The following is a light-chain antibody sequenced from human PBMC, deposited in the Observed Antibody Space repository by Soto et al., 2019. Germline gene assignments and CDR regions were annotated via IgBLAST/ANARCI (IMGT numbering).Light chain of an antibody. J-gene: IGKJ5*01. CDR3: QQRSNWPPIT. CDR1: QSVSSY. V-gene: IGKV3-11*01. Sequence: EIVLTQSPATLSLSPGERATLSCRASQSVSSYLAWYQQKPGQAPRLLIYDASNRATGIPARFSGSGSGTTFSLTTTSIEPEDFAVYYFQQRSNWPPITFGQGTRLEIK. CDR2: DAS.